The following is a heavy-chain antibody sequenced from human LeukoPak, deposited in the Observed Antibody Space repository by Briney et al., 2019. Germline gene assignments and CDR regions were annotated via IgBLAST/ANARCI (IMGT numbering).Heavy chain of an antibody. Sequence: ASVKVSCKASGYTFTSYDINWVRQATGQGLEWMGWMNPNSGNTGYAQKFQGRVTMTRDTSISTAYLELTTLRSGDTAVYYCARSKFGDRGWEPFDYWGQGTLVTVSS. D-gene: IGHD3-10*02. CDR2: MNPNSGNT. CDR3: ARSKFGDRGWEPFDY. J-gene: IGHJ4*02. V-gene: IGHV1-8*01. CDR1: GYTFTSYD.